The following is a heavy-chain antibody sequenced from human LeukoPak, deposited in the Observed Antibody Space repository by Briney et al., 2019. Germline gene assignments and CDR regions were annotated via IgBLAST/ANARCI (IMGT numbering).Heavy chain of an antibody. CDR3: ARGSAYYDSSGYYYDY. Sequence: GGSLRLSCAASGFTFSSYEMNWVRQAPGKGLEWVSYISSSGSTIYYAVSVKGRFTISRDNAKNSLYLQMNSLRAEDTAVYYCARGSAYYDSSGYYYDYWGQGTLVTVSS. J-gene: IGHJ4*02. CDR2: ISSSGSTI. CDR1: GFTFSSYE. V-gene: IGHV3-48*03. D-gene: IGHD3-22*01.